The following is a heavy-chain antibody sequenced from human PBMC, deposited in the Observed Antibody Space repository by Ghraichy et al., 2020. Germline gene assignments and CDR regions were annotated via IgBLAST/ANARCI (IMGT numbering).Heavy chain of an antibody. V-gene: IGHV3-23*01. CDR1: GFTFSSYA. D-gene: IGHD2-2*01. J-gene: IGHJ6*02. Sequence: LSLTCAASGFTFSSYAMSWVRQAPGKGLEWVSAISGSGGSTYYADSVKGRFTISRDNSKNTLYLQMNSLRAEDTAVYYCAKAVVPAAISSYYYGMDVWGQGTTVTVSS. CDR2: ISGSGGST. CDR3: AKAVVPAAISSYYYGMDV.